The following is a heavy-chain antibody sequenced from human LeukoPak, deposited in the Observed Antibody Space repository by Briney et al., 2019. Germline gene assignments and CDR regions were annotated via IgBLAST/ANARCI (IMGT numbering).Heavy chain of an antibody. J-gene: IGHJ5*02. V-gene: IGHV1-2*06. CDR1: GYTFTGYY. Sequence: ASVKVSCKASGYTFTGYYMHWVRQAPGQGLEWMGRINPNSVGTNYAQKFQGRVTMTRDTSISTAYMELSRLRSDDTAVYYCARSTVGYCSGGSCYSGDNWFDPWGQGTLVTVSS. CDR3: ARSTVGYCSGGSCYSGDNWFDP. D-gene: IGHD2-15*01. CDR2: INPNSVGT.